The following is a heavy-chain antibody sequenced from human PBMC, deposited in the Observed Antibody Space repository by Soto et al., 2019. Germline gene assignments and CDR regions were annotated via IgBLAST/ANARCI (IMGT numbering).Heavy chain of an antibody. D-gene: IGHD1-26*01. Sequence: QVQLQESGPGLVKPSGTLSLTCAVSGGSISSSNWWSWVRQPPGKGLAWIGEIYHSGSTNYNPSLKSRVTISVDKSKSQFARKPSSVTAADTAVYYCARGPTYSGSYPYFVYGGQGTLVTVSS. J-gene: IGHJ4*02. CDR3: ARGPTYSGSYPYFVY. V-gene: IGHV4-4*02. CDR2: IYHSGST. CDR1: GGSISSSNW.